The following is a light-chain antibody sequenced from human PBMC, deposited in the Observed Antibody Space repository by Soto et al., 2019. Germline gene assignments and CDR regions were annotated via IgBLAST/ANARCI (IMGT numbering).Light chain of an antibody. CDR1: QSVSGW. CDR3: QQYNSYPWT. CDR2: DAS. Sequence: IQMTEAPSTLSGSFGDTGTVTYRASQSVSGWLAWYQQKPGEAPKLLIYDASALPRGVPSRFSGSGSGTKFTLTIASLQPDDFATYYCQQYNSYPWTFGQGTKVDIK. V-gene: IGKV1-5*01. J-gene: IGKJ1*01.